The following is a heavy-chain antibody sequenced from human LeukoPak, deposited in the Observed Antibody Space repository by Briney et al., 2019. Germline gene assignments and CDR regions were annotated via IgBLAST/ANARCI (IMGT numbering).Heavy chain of an antibody. V-gene: IGHV3-21*04. D-gene: IGHD5-24*01. Sequence: GGSLRLSCAASGFTFSSYNMNWVRQAPGKGLEWVSSITSSSTYIYYADSVKGRFTISRDNARNSLSLQMNSLRAEDTAVYYCAKGVDMATIKPSFDYWGQGTLVTVSS. CDR1: GFTFSSYN. CDR3: AKGVDMATIKPSFDY. CDR2: ITSSSTYI. J-gene: IGHJ4*02.